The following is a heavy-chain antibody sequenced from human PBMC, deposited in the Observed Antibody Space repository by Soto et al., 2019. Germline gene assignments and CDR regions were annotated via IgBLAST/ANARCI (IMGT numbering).Heavy chain of an antibody. CDR3: AGQAFTIAAASYGRSNWFDP. Sequence: SETLSLTCSASGGSITSSSHFWGWVRQPPGKGLEWIGTIYFTGNTYYTPSLKSRLTMSIDTSKNEFSLRLDSVTAADTAVYYCAGQAFTIAAASYGRSNWFDPWGPGTLVTVSS. V-gene: IGHV4-39*01. CDR1: GGSITSSSHF. J-gene: IGHJ5*02. D-gene: IGHD6-25*01. CDR2: IYFTGNT.